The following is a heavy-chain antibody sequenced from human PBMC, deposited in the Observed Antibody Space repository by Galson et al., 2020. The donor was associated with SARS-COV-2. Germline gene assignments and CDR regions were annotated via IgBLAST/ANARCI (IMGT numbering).Heavy chain of an antibody. D-gene: IGHD3-10*01. V-gene: IGHV3-30*18. CDR1: GFTFTNYG. CDR2: ISYEGSIK. Sequence: GGSLRLSCAASGFTFTNYGMHWFRQAPGKGLEWVALISYEGSIKYYADPVKGRFTISRDSSKNTLYLQMNSRSAGDTAVYYCAKRKELFWLGELDQGLDVWGLGTAVTVS. CDR3: AKRKELFWLGELDQGLDV. J-gene: IGHJ6*02.